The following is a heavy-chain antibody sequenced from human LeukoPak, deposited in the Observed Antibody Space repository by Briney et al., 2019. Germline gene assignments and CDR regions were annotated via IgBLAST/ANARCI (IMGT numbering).Heavy chain of an antibody. J-gene: IGHJ4*02. D-gene: IGHD1-14*01. Sequence: ASVKVSCRASGYTFTGYYMHLVRQAPRQGLEWMGWINPKTDSTSYAQKFQGRVTMTRDTSISTVKMGLRRLTSDDTDVYYCERGTAENDHWGQGTLVTVSS. CDR3: ERGTAENDH. CDR2: INPKTDST. CDR1: GYTFTGYY. V-gene: IGHV1-2*02.